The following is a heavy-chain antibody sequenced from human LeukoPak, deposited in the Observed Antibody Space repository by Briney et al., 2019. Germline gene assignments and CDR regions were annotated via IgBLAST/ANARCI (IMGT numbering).Heavy chain of an antibody. J-gene: IGHJ5*02. CDR2: INPNSGGT. V-gene: IGHV1-2*02. CDR1: GYTFTGYY. Sequence: ASVKVSCKASGYTFTGYYMHWVRQAPGQGLEWMGWINPNSGGTNYAQKFQGRVTMTRDTSISTAYMELSRLRSDDTAVYYCAREVGSDRVGATVSWFDPWGQGTLVTVSS. CDR3: AREVGSDRVGATVSWFDP. D-gene: IGHD1-26*01.